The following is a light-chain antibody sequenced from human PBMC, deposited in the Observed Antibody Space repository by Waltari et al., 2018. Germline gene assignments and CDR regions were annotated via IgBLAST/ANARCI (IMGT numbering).Light chain of an antibody. CDR2: GVN. J-gene: IGLJ2*01. Sequence: QSVLTQPPSVSGAPGQRVTIPCTGGGSHTGAGYAVHWYRQPPGKAPELLIYGVNNRPSGVPDRFFGSLSGTSASLAITGLQAEDEADYYCQSYDTSLSVVFGGGTKLTV. V-gene: IGLV1-40*01. CDR3: QSYDTSLSVV. CDR1: GSHTGAGYA.